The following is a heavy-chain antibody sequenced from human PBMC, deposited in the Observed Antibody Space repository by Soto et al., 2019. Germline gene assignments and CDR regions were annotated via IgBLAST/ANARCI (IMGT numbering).Heavy chain of an antibody. CDR1: GFAFSSYA. D-gene: IGHD1-1*01. J-gene: IGHJ4*02. CDR2: ISYDGSNK. V-gene: IGHV3-30-3*01. CDR3: ARPLRGGATGTDGY. Sequence: QVQLVESGGGVVQPGRSLRLSCAASGFAFSSYAMNWVRQAPSKGLKWVAVISYDGSNKYYADSVKGRFTISRDNSKNTLYLQMNSLRAEDTAVYYCARPLRGGATGTDGYWGQGTLVTVSS.